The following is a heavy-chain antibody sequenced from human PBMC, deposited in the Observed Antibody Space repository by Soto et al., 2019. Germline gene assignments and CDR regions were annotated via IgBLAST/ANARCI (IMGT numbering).Heavy chain of an antibody. V-gene: IGHV1-69*13. CDR2: IIPIFGTA. CDR3: ASGIGVHDILTVYSRFDY. D-gene: IGHD3-9*01. J-gene: IGHJ4*01. Sequence: SVKVSCKGSGGTFSSYALSWVRQAPGQGLEWIGGIIPIFGTANYAQKFPGRVTITAEGSPGTAYIELRSARFEDTPVYYGASGIGVHDILTVYSRFDYWG. CDR1: GGTFSSYA.